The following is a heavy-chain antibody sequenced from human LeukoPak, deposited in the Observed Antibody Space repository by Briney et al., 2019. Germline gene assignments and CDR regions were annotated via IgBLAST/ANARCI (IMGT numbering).Heavy chain of an antibody. V-gene: IGHV1-18*01. J-gene: IGHJ5*02. CDR3: ARGPPIAAAGTNNWFDP. CDR2: ISAYNGNT. D-gene: IGHD6-13*01. CDR1: GYTFTSYG. Sequence: GASVKVSFKASGYTFTSYGISWVRQAPGQGLEWMGWISAYNGNTNYAQKLQGRVTMTTDTSTSTAYMELRSLRSDDTAVYYCARGPPIAAAGTNNWFDPWGQGTLVTVSS.